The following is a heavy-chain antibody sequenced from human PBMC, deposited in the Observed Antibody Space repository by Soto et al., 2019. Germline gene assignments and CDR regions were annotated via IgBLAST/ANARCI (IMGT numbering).Heavy chain of an antibody. CDR1: GYTFTSYG. J-gene: IGHJ4*02. CDR2: ISAYNDNT. V-gene: IGHV1-18*01. D-gene: IGHD2-15*01. CDR3: ARDSGGRYCSGGSCYYDY. Sequence: QVQLVQSGAEVKKPGASVKVSCKASGYTFTSYGISWVRQAPGQGLEWMGWISAYNDNTNYAQKLQGRVTMTTDTSTSTAYMELRSLRSDDTAVYYCARDSGGRYCSGGSCYYDYWGQGTLVTVSS.